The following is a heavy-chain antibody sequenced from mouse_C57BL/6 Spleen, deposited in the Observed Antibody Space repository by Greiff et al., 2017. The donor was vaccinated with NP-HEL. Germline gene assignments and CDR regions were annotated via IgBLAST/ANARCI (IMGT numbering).Heavy chain of an antibody. J-gene: IGHJ1*03. D-gene: IGHD1-1*01. Sequence: QVQLQQSGAELVKPGASVKLSCKASGYTFTSYWMHWVKQRPGRGLEWIGRIDPNSGGTKYNEKFKSKATLTVDKPSSTAYMQLSSLTSEDSAVYYCARSGITTVVEDWYFDVWGTGTTVTVSS. V-gene: IGHV1-72*01. CDR1: GYTFTSYW. CDR3: ARSGITTVVEDWYFDV. CDR2: IDPNSGGT.